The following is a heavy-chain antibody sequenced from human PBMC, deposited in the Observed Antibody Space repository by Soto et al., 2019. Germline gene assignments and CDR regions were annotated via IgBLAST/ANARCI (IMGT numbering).Heavy chain of an antibody. CDR3: ARDLEVVAATTYNWFDP. V-gene: IGHV1-69*06. J-gene: IGHJ5*02. Sequence: QVQLVQSGAEVKKPGSSVKVSCKASGGTFSSYAISWVRQAPGQGLEWMGGIIPIFGTANYAQKFQGRVTITADKSTSTAYMELSSLRSKDTAVYYCARDLEVVAATTYNWFDPWGQGTLVTVSS. CDR2: IIPIFGTA. D-gene: IGHD2-15*01. CDR1: GGTFSSYA.